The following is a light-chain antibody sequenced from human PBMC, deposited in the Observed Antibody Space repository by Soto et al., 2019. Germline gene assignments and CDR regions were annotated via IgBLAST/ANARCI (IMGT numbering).Light chain of an antibody. Sequence: EIVLTQSPGTRSFSAGERATLSCRASPSVTNFLAWYQQKPGQAPRLLIYGAFNRATGIPARFSGSGSGTDFTLSISSLEPEDFAVYYCQQRSNWPPITFGQGTRLEIK. CDR3: QQRSNWPPIT. V-gene: IGKV3-11*01. CDR1: PSVTNF. CDR2: GAF. J-gene: IGKJ5*01.